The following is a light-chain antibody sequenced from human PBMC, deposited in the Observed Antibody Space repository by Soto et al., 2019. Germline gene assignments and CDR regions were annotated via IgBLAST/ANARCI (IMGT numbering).Light chain of an antibody. Sequence: SYELTQSSSVSVAPGLTARITCGGNNIGSKRVHWYQHKAGQAPVLAVYNDNVRPSGIPERFSGSNSGNTATLIISRVEGGDEADYYCQVWDSSGDWIFGGGTQLTVL. V-gene: IGLV3-21*02. J-gene: IGLJ2*01. CDR2: NDN. CDR3: QVWDSSGDWI. CDR1: NIGSKR.